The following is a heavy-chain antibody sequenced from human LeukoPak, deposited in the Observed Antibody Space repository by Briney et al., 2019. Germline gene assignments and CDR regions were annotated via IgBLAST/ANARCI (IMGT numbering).Heavy chain of an antibody. V-gene: IGHV4-38-2*01. CDR3: ARAGWIITSGIDY. CDR1: GYSLSRGYY. J-gene: IGHJ4*02. Sequence: SGTLSLTCAVSGYSLSRGYYWAWFRHPPGKGLGGLGTIYHIGSPYYTPPLGSRVTTSMDTSKNEFSLNLKSVTAADTAVYYCARAGWIITSGIDYWGQGALVTVSS. D-gene: IGHD3-10*01. CDR2: IYHIGSP.